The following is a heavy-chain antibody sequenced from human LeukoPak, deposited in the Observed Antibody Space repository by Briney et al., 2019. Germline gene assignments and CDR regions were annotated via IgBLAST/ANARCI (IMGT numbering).Heavy chain of an antibody. V-gene: IGHV5-51*01. Sequence: GESLKISCKGSGYSFTCYWIGWVRQMPGKGLEWMGIIYPGDSDTRYSPSFQGQVTISADKSISTAYLQWSSLKASDTAMYYCARRPYCSSTSCYPYYFDYWGQGTLVTVSS. CDR3: ARRPYCSSTSCYPYYFDY. D-gene: IGHD2-2*01. J-gene: IGHJ4*02. CDR1: GYSFTCYW. CDR2: IYPGDSDT.